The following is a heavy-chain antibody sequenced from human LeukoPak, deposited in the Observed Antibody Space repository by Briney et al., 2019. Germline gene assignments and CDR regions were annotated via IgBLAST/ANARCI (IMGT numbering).Heavy chain of an antibody. V-gene: IGHV3-43*02. J-gene: IGHJ4*02. CDR2: ISGDGVST. CDR1: GLPIAGFA. Sequence: QPGGSLRLSCVASGLPIAGFAMHWVRQAPGKGLEWVSLISGDGVSTFYADSVKGRFSISRDNSKNSLSLEMNSLRTEDTAMYYWARDSGKFDYWGQRNPVAVSS. CDR3: ARDSGKFDY.